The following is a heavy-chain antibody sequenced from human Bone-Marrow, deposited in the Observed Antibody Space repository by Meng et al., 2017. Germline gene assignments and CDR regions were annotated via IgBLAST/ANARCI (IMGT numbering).Heavy chain of an antibody. CDR2: IIPIFGTA. CDR3: ASGRIAAAGTLKYWYFDL. CDR1: GGTFSSYA. J-gene: IGHJ2*01. V-gene: IGHV1-69*06. D-gene: IGHD6-13*01. Sequence: SVKVSCKASGGTFSSYAISWVRQAPGQGLEWMGGIIPIFGTANYAQKFQGRVTITADKSTSTAYMELSSLRSEDTAVYYCASGRIAAAGTLKYWYFDLWGRGTLV.